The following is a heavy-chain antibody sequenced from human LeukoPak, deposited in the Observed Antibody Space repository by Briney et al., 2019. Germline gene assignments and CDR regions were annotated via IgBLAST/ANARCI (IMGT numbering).Heavy chain of an antibody. Sequence: PSETLSLTCAVYGGSFSGYYWSWIRQPLGKGLEWIGEINHSGSTNYNPSLKSRVTISVDTSKNQFSLKLSSVTAADTAVYYCARGVYSYGSDYFDYWGQGTLVTVSS. V-gene: IGHV4-34*01. D-gene: IGHD5-18*01. J-gene: IGHJ4*02. CDR3: ARGVYSYGSDYFDY. CDR1: GGSFSGYY. CDR2: INHSGST.